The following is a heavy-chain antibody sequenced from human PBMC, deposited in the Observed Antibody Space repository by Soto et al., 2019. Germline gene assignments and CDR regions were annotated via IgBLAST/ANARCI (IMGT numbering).Heavy chain of an antibody. CDR3: ARVSIAAAGTDY. D-gene: IGHD6-13*01. CDR2: IYYSGST. V-gene: IGHV4-61*01. J-gene: IGHJ4*02. Sequence: TSETLSLTCTVSGGSVSSGSYYWSWIRQPPGKGLEWIGYIYYSGSTNYNPSLKSRVTISVDTSKNQFSLKLSSVTAADTAVYYCARVSIAAAGTDYWGQGTLVTVSS. CDR1: GGSVSSGSYY.